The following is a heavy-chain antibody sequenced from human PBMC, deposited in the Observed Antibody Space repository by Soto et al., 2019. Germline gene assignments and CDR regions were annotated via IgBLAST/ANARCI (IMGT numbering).Heavy chain of an antibody. J-gene: IGHJ3*02. CDR3: ARATLKRDAFDI. V-gene: IGHV1-18*01. CDR1: GYTFTSYG. Sequence: ASVKVSCKASGYTFTSYGISWVRQAPGQGLEWMGWISAYNGNTNYAQKLQGRVTMTTDTSTSTAYKELRSLRSDDTAVYYCARATLKRDAFDIWGQGTMVTVSS. CDR2: ISAYNGNT. D-gene: IGHD1-1*01.